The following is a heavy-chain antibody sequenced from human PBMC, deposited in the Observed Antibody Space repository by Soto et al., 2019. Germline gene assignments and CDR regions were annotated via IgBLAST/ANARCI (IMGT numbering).Heavy chain of an antibody. CDR3: AHRVLRTVFGLVTTTAIYFDF. V-gene: IGHV2-5*02. CDR1: GFSLTTSGVG. J-gene: IGHJ4*02. CDR2: IYWDDDK. Sequence: QITLNESGPTQVKPRQTLTLTCTFSGFSLTTSGVGVGWIRQSPGKAPEWLALIYWDDDKRYSPSLKSRLTITKDTPKNQVGLTLADLDPADTATYYCAHRVLRTVFGLVTTTAIYFDFWGQGTPVAVSS. D-gene: IGHD3-3*01.